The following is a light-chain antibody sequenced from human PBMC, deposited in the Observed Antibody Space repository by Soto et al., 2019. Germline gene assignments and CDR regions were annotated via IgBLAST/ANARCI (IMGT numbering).Light chain of an antibody. CDR2: DDI. Sequence: QSALTQPASVSGSPGQSITISCTGTSSDVGGYNYVSWYQQHPGKAPKLMIYDDINRPSGVSNRFSGSRSGNTASLTIPGLQAEHEADYYCSLYTIISTNYAFGTGPRS. V-gene: IGLV2-14*01. J-gene: IGLJ1*01. CDR1: SSDVGGYNY. CDR3: SLYTIISTNYA.